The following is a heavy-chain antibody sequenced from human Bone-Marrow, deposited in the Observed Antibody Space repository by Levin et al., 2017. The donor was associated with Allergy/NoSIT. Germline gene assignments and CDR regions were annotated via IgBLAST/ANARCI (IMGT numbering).Heavy chain of an antibody. Sequence: SGGSLRLSCAASGFTFSSYAMNWVRQVPGKGLQWVSDIRGSGGIRYYADSVKGRFTISRDNSKNTLYLEMNSLEPEDTAVYYCATEVYSYGRSGFFDNWGQGTPVIVSS. J-gene: IGHJ4*02. D-gene: IGHD5-18*01. CDR2: IRGSGGIR. V-gene: IGHV3-23*01. CDR3: ATEVYSYGRSGFFDN. CDR1: GFTFSSYA.